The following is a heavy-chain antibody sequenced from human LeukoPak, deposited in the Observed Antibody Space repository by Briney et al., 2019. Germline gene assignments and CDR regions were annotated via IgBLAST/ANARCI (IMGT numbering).Heavy chain of an antibody. CDR2: MYYSGST. J-gene: IGHJ4*02. D-gene: IGHD3-10*01. CDR3: ARVGGSGSVDY. V-gene: IGHV4-39*01. CDR1: GGSISSSSYY. Sequence: SETLSLTCTVSGGSISSSSYYWGWIRQPPGKGLEWIGNMYYSGSTYYNPSLKSRVTISVDTSNNQFSLKLSSVTAADTAVYYCARVGGSGSVDYWGQGTLVTVSS.